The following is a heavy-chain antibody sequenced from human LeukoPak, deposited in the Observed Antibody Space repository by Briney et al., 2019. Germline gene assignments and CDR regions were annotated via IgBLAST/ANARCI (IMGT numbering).Heavy chain of an antibody. CDR1: GFTFSSYA. D-gene: IGHD6-13*01. CDR3: ARVGYSSSWSPSDY. J-gene: IGHJ4*02. CDR2: ISSNGGST. V-gene: IGHV3-64*01. Sequence: GGSLRLSCAASGFTFSSYAMHWVRQAPGKGLEYVSSISSNGGSTYYANSVKGRFTISRDNAKNSLYLQMNSLRAEDTAVYYCARVGYSSSWSPSDYWGQGALVTVSS.